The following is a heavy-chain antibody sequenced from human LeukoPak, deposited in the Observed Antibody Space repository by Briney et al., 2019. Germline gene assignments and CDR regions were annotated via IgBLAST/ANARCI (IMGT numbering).Heavy chain of an antibody. CDR2: ITGSSAST. CDR3: AKLDYYGTH. J-gene: IGHJ4*02. D-gene: IGHD3-10*01. Sequence: GGSLRLSCAASGFTFSSYAMSWVRQAPGKGLEWVSSITGSSASTYYADSVKGRFTISRDNSKNTLYLQMNSLRAEDTAVYFCAKLDYYGTHWGQGTLVTVSS. CDR1: GFTFSSYA. V-gene: IGHV3-23*01.